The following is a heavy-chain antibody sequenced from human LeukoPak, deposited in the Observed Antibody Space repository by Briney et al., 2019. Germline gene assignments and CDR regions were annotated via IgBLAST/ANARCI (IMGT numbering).Heavy chain of an antibody. CDR3: ARDAGAFDI. CDR2: ISDDGSKK. D-gene: IGHD6-13*01. Sequence: GGSLRLSCAASGLTFSSYAMHWVRQAPGKGLEWVAVISDDGSKKYYADSVKGRFTISRDNAKSSLYLQMDSLRAEDTAVYYCARDAGAFDIWGQGTMVTVSS. J-gene: IGHJ3*02. V-gene: IGHV3-30*07. CDR1: GLTFSSYA.